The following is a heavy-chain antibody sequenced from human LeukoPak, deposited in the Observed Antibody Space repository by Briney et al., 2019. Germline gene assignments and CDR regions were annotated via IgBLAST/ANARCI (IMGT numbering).Heavy chain of an antibody. Sequence: TGGSLRLSCAASGFTFSSYGMHWVRQAPGKRLEWVALISYDGSNKYYADSVKGRFTISRDNSKNTLYLQMNSLRAEDTAVYYCAKDRSSIEPSDYWGQGTLVTVSS. J-gene: IGHJ4*02. CDR1: GFTFSSYG. CDR2: ISYDGSNK. D-gene: IGHD1-14*01. CDR3: AKDRSSIEPSDY. V-gene: IGHV3-30*18.